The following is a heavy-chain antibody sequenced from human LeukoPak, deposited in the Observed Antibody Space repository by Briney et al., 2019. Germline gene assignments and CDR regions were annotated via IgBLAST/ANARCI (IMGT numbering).Heavy chain of an antibody. CDR3: ARDKVAAAPGDY. CDR1: GFTFSSYS. V-gene: IGHV3-21*01. D-gene: IGHD2-2*01. CDR2: ISSSSGYI. Sequence: GGSLRLSCAASGFTFSSYSMNWVRQAPGKGLEWVSSISSSSGYIYYADSVKGRFTISRDNAKNSLYLQMNSLRAEDTAVYYCARDKVAAAPGDYWGQGTLVTVSS. J-gene: IGHJ4*02.